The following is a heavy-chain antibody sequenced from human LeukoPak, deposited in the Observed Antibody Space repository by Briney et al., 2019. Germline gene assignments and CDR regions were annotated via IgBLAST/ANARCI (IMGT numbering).Heavy chain of an antibody. V-gene: IGHV3-23*01. CDR3: AKDGVEDIVATIYFDY. Sequence: PSETLSLTCTVSGGSISSSSYYWGWIRQPPGKGLEWVSAISGSGGSTYYADSVKSRFTISRDNSKNTLYLQMNSLRAEDTAVYYCAKDGVEDIVATIYFDYWGQGTLVTVSS. D-gene: IGHD5-12*01. J-gene: IGHJ4*02. CDR1: GGSISSSSYY. CDR2: ISGSGGST.